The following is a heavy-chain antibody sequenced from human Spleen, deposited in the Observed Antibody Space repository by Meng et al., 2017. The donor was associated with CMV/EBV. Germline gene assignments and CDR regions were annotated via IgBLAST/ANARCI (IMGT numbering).Heavy chain of an antibody. CDR2: IYYSGST. Sequence: ISSGGYYWSWISQNPGKGLEWIGYIYYSGSTYYNPSLKSRVTISVDTSKNQFSLKLSSVTAADTAVYYCARGHPFDSFGYPHDVFDIWGQGTMVTVSS. CDR1: ISSGGYY. CDR3: ARGHPFDSFGYPHDVFDI. J-gene: IGHJ3*02. V-gene: IGHV4-31*02. D-gene: IGHD3-22*01.